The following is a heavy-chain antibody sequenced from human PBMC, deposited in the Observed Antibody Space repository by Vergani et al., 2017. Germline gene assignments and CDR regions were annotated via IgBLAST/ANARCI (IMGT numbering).Heavy chain of an antibody. D-gene: IGHD1-26*01. CDR3: ARTTDPDNWFDP. CDR2: ISSSSSYI. V-gene: IGHV3-21*01. J-gene: IGHJ5*02. CDR1: GFTFSSYS. Sequence: EVQLVESGGGLVKPGGSLRLSCAASGFTFSSYSMNWVRPAPGKGLEWVSSISSSSSYIYYADSVKGRFTISRDNAKNSLYLQMNSLRAEDTAVYYCARTTDPDNWFDPWGQGTLVTVSS.